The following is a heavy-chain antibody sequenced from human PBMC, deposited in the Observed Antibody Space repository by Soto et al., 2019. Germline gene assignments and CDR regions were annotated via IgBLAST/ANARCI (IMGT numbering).Heavy chain of an antibody. Sequence: EMQLVESGGGLVQPGQSLRLSCAASGFGFSNYWMHWVRQTPGKGLVWVSRINGDGSSTSYADSVRGRFTISRDNAKNALYLQMDSLRTEDTALYYCARFRVDGDAVPWGQGTLVTVFS. J-gene: IGHJ5*02. D-gene: IGHD4-17*01. CDR1: GFGFSNYW. V-gene: IGHV3-74*01. CDR2: INGDGSST. CDR3: ARFRVDGDAVP.